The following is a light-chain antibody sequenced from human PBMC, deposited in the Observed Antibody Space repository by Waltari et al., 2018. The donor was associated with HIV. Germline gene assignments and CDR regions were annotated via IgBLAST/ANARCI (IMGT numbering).Light chain of an antibody. CDR3: SSYTSSSTLFV. V-gene: IGLV2-14*01. CDR2: DVS. CDR1: SSDIGGYNF. Sequence: SALTQPASVSGPPGQSITISCSGASSDIGGYNFFSWYQQHPGKAPKLMIYDVSNRPSGVSNRFSGSKSGNTASLTISGLQAEDEADYYCSSYTSSSTLFVFGTGTKVTVL. J-gene: IGLJ1*01.